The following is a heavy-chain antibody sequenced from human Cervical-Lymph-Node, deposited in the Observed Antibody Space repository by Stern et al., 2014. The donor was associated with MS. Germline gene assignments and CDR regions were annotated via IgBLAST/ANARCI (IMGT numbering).Heavy chain of an antibody. CDR3: AKDVAVADPFYFDY. V-gene: IGHV3-23*04. D-gene: IGHD6-19*01. CDR1: GFTFSDYV. CDR2: VSGNGVDT. Sequence: VQLVQSGGGLVQPGGSLGLSCAASGFTFSDYVINWVRQAPGKGLEWVSSVSGNGVDTYYGDSVKGRFTISRDNSKNTLYLQMNSLRAEDTAVYFCAKDVAVADPFYFDYWGQGTLVTVSS. J-gene: IGHJ4*02.